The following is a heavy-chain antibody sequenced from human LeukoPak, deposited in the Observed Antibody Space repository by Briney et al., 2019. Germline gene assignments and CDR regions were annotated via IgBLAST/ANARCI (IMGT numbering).Heavy chain of an antibody. V-gene: IGHV3-48*01. D-gene: IGHD3-16*01. CDR1: GFTFSSYS. Sequence: GGSLRLSCAASGFTFSSYSMNWVRQAPGKGLEWVSYVSSSSSTIYYADSVKGRFTISRDNAKNSLYLQMNSLRAEDTAVYYCARDQLRALGDYWGQGTLVTVSS. CDR3: ARDQLRALGDY. CDR2: VSSSSSTI. J-gene: IGHJ4*02.